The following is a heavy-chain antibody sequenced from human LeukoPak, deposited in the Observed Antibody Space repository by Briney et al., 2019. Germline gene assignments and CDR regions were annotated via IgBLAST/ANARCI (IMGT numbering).Heavy chain of an antibody. V-gene: IGHV1-2*06. Sequence: ASVKVSCKASGYTFTGYYMHWVRQAPGQGLEWMGRINPNSGGTNYAQKFQGRVTMTRDTSISTACMELSRLRSDDTAVYYCARELLGYCSGGSCDNDYWGQGTLVTVSS. J-gene: IGHJ4*02. CDR3: ARELLGYCSGGSCDNDY. CDR2: INPNSGGT. D-gene: IGHD2-15*01. CDR1: GYTFTGYY.